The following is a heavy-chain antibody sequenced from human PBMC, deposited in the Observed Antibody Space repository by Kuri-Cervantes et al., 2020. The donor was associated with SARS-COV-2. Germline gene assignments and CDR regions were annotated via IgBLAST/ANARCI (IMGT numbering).Heavy chain of an antibody. D-gene: IGHD5-12*01. J-gene: IGHJ6*02. Sequence: GESLKISCAASGFTFDDYGMSWVRQAPGKGLEWVSGINWNGGSTGYADSVKGRFTVSRDNAKNSLYLQMNSLRAEDTAVYYCARDGSRDYYGMDVWGQGTTVTVSS. CDR1: GFTFDDYG. V-gene: IGHV3-20*04. CDR3: ARDGSRDYYGMDV. CDR2: INWNGGST.